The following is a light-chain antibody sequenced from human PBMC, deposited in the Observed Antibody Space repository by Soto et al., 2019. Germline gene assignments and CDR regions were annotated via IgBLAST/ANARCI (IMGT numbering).Light chain of an antibody. CDR2: AAS. CDR1: QSISRS. J-gene: IGKJ1*01. CDR3: HQNYSTPKT. Sequence: IHMTQSPSTLSASVGDRATITCRASQSISRSLKWYKQKRGKAPKILIYAASSLDSGLPSRFSGSRSGKDFTLTISSLQPEDCATYYCHQNYSTPKTSGQGTKVDIK. V-gene: IGKV1-39*01.